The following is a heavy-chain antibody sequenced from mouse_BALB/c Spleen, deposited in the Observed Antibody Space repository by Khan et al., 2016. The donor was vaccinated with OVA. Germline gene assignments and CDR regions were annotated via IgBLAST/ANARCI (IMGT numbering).Heavy chain of an antibody. Sequence: VQLQESGPGLVAPSQSLSITCTVSGFSLTGFGINWVRQPPGKGLEWLGMLWGDGSTDYNSALKSRLSISKDNSKSQVFLKMNSLQTDDTARYYCARELRLGGFAYWGQGTLVTVSA. J-gene: IGHJ3*01. CDR2: LWGDGST. CDR1: GFSLTGFG. CDR3: ARELRLGGFAY. V-gene: IGHV2-6-7*01. D-gene: IGHD1-2*01.